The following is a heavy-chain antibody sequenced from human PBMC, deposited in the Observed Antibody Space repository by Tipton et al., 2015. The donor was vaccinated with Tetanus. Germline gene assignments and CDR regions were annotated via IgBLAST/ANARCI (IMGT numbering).Heavy chain of an antibody. Sequence: GLVKPSETLSLSCSVSGDSISSFYWTWIRQPAGKGLEWIGRIYTSGSTNYNPSLKSRVIMSVDTSRRQFSLKLNSVTAADTAVYYCARGWSECSSWSCSPFDSWGQGTLVTVSS. J-gene: IGHJ4*02. CDR3: ARGWSECSSWSCSPFDS. D-gene: IGHD2-2*01. V-gene: IGHV4-4*07. CDR1: GDSISSFY. CDR2: IYTSGST.